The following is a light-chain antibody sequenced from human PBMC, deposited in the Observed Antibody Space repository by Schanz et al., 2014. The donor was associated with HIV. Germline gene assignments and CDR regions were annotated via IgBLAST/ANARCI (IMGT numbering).Light chain of an antibody. CDR1: QSISSW. Sequence: IQMTQSRSTLSASVGDRVTITCRASQSISSWLAWYKQKPGKAPKLLIYEASTLESGVPPRFSGSGSGTEFTLTITNLQPDDFATYFCQQYSSFSWTFGQGTKVEMK. V-gene: IGKV1-5*03. CDR3: QQYSSFSWT. J-gene: IGKJ1*01. CDR2: EAS.